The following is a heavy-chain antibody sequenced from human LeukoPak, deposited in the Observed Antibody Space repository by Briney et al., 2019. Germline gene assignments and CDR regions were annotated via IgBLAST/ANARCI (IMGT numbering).Heavy chain of an antibody. Sequence: GRSLRLSCAASGLTFSSYAMSWVRQAPGKGLEWVSGISGSGGSTNYADPVKGRFTISVDNSKNKLYLQMNSLRAEDTAVYYCAKSGSWGGAFDIWGQGTMVTVSS. J-gene: IGHJ3*02. CDR3: AKSGSWGGAFDI. V-gene: IGHV3-23*01. CDR1: GLTFSSYA. D-gene: IGHD5-12*01. CDR2: ISGSGGST.